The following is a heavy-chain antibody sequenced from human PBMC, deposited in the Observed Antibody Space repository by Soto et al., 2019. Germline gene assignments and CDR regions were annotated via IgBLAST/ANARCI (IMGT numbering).Heavy chain of an antibody. J-gene: IGHJ4*02. CDR2: IGGSGTNI. CDR1: GFTFSDYY. CDR3: ARDRGAQISGITGVDY. V-gene: IGHV3-11*01. D-gene: IGHD2-8*02. Sequence: QVQLVESGGGLVQPGGSLRLSCAASGFTFSDYYMSWIRQAPGRGLEWVSYIGGSGTNIYYAQSVEGRFTISRDNAKNSLHLQMDSLRAGDTAVYYCARDRGAQISGITGVDYWGQGVLVTVSS.